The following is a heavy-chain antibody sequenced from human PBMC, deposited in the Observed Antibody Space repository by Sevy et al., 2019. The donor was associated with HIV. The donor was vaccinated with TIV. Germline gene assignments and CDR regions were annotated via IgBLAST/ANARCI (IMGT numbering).Heavy chain of an antibody. CDR1: GGSISSYC. Sequence: SETLSLTCTVSGGSISSYCWSWIRQPPGKGLEWIGYIYYSGSTNYNPSLKSRVTISVDTSKNQFSLKLSSVTAADTAVYYCARAERGLGYCSGGSCYSGEGFDYWGQGTLVTVSS. J-gene: IGHJ4*02. D-gene: IGHD2-15*01. V-gene: IGHV4-59*01. CDR2: IYYSGST. CDR3: ARAERGLGYCSGGSCYSGEGFDY.